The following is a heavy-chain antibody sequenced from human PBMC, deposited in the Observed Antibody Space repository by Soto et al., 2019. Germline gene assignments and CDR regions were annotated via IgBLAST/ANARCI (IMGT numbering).Heavy chain of an antibody. D-gene: IGHD2-2*01. J-gene: IGHJ3*02. CDR2: IYHSGST. CDR1: SGSISSSNW. V-gene: IGHV4-4*02. Sequence: QVQLQESGPGLVKPSGTLSLTCAVSSGSISSSNWWSWVRQPPGKGLEWSGEIYHSGSTNYNPSLKSRVTISVDKSKNQFSLKLSSVTAADTAVYYCARGPGYCSSTSCYSRAFDIWGQGTMVTVSS. CDR3: ARGPGYCSSTSCYSRAFDI.